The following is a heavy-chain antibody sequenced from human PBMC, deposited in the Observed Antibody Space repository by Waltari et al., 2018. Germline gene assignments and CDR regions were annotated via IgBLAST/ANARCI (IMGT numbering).Heavy chain of an antibody. Sequence: QVQLVQSGAEVKKPGSSVKVSCKASGGTFSSYAISWVRQAPGQGLEWMGGIIPIFGTANYAQKFQGRGTITADESTSTAYMELSSLRSEDTAVYYCARGNSSSPLYYYYGMDVWGQGTTVTVSS. CDR3: ARGNSSSPLYYYYGMDV. D-gene: IGHD6-6*01. CDR2: IIPIFGTA. J-gene: IGHJ6*02. CDR1: GGTFSSYA. V-gene: IGHV1-69*12.